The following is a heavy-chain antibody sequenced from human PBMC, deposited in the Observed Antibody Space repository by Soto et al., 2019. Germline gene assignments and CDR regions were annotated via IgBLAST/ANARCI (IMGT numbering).Heavy chain of an antibody. V-gene: IGHV6-1*01. D-gene: IGHD2-15*01. J-gene: IGHJ6*02. CDR1: GDSVSSNSAG. CDR2: TYDRAKWYN. CDR3: ARDIPAPVVAASGAGYYYYYGMDV. Sequence: SRTLSLTCAISGDSVSSNSAGCDWIRQSPSRGLEWGGRTYDRAKWYNDYAGSVKSRITIQPATSKNQSPLQLTSVPPEDTAVYYCARDIPAPVVAASGAGYYYYYGMDVWGQGTTVTVSS.